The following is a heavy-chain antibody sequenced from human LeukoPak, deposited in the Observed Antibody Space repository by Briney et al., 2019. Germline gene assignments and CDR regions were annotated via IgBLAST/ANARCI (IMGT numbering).Heavy chain of an antibody. CDR2: IYSGGST. J-gene: IGHJ6*03. Sequence: GGSLRLSCAASEFSVGSNYMTWVRQAPGKGLEWVSLIYSGGSTYYADSVKGRFTISRDNSKNTLYLQMNSLRAEDTAVYHCARDQYSGSYYTYYYYYMDVWGKGTTVTVSS. CDR1: EFSVGSNY. V-gene: IGHV3-66*01. D-gene: IGHD1-26*01. CDR3: ARDQYSGSYYTYYYYYMDV.